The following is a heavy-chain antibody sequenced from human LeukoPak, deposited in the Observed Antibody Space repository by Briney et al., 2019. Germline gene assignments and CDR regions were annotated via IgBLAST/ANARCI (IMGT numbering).Heavy chain of an antibody. J-gene: IGHJ6*02. CDR1: GYTFTSYG. CDR2: ISAYSTYNGNT. Sequence: GASVKVSCKASGYTFTSYGISWVRQAPGQGPEWMGWISAYSTYNGNTNYAQKFQGRVTMTTDTSTSTAYMELRSLRSDDTAVYYCARDKRGYSYGQKGPWDVWGQGTTVTVSS. D-gene: IGHD5-18*01. CDR3: ARDKRGYSYGQKGPWDV. V-gene: IGHV1-18*01.